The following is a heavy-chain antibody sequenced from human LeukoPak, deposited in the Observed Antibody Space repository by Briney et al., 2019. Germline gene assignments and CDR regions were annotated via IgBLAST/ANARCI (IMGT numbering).Heavy chain of an antibody. Sequence: GSLRLSCAASGFTFSDNYMSWIRQAPGKGLEWISYISNSANIIYYADSVRGRFNISRDNANSSLYLHMNSLRAEDTAMYYCARRAYDAFDIWGQGTMVTVSS. V-gene: IGHV3-11*01. CDR3: ARRAYDAFDI. CDR1: GFTFSDNY. CDR2: ISNSANII. J-gene: IGHJ3*02.